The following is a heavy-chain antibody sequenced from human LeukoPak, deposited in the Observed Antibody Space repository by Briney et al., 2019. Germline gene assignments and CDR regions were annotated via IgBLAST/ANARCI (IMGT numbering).Heavy chain of an antibody. D-gene: IGHD2-2*01. Sequence: GGSLRLSCAASGFTFDDYGMSWVRQAPGKGLEWVSGINWNIGSTGYADSVKGRFTISRDNAKNSLYLQMNCLRAEDTALYYCARDFFPRIVVVPAAVFDVWGLGTIVTVSS. CDR2: INWNIGST. CDR1: GFTFDDYG. CDR3: ARDFFPRIVVVPAAVFDV. V-gene: IGHV3-20*04. J-gene: IGHJ3*01.